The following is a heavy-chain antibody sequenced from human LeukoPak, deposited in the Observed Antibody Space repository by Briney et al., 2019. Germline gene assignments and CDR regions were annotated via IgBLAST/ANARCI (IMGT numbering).Heavy chain of an antibody. J-gene: IGHJ5*01. V-gene: IGHV1-2*02. Sequence: ASVKVSCKASGYTFTGFYLQWVRQAPGQGLEWMGWINPNSGGTNYAQNFQGRVTMTRDTSISTAYMELSRLRSDDTAIYYCARASFCSGLDWFDSWGQGTLVTVTS. CDR3: ARASFCSGLDWFDS. CDR2: INPNSGGT. CDR1: GYTFTGFY. D-gene: IGHD3-3*01.